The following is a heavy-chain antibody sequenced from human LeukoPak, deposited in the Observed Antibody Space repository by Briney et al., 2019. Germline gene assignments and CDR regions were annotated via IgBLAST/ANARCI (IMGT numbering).Heavy chain of an antibody. CDR2: INPNSGGT. Sequence: ASVTVSFTASGYTFTGYYMHWVRQAPGQGLEWMGRINPNSGGTNYAQKFQGRVTMTRDTSISTAYMELSRLRSDDTAVYYWATGDIREVDYWGQGTLVTVSS. CDR3: ATGDIREVDY. J-gene: IGHJ4*02. D-gene: IGHD5-12*01. CDR1: GYTFTGYY. V-gene: IGHV1-2*06.